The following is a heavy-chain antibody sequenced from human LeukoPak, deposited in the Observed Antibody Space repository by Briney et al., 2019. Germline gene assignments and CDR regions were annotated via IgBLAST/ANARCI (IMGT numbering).Heavy chain of an antibody. CDR3: ARDVNYYYRDV. CDR2: INHSGST. CDR1: GGSFNGYY. Sequence: SETLSLTCAVYGGSFNGYYWSWIRQPPGKGLEWIGEINHSGSTNYNPSLKSRVTISVDTSKNQFSLKLSSVTAADTAVYYCARDVNYYYRDVWGKGTTVNVSS. V-gene: IGHV4-34*01. J-gene: IGHJ6*03.